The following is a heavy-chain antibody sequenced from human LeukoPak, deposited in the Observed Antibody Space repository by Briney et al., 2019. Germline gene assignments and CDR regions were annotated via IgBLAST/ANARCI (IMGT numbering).Heavy chain of an antibody. CDR2: IKDDGRDK. J-gene: IGHJ4*02. D-gene: IGHD6-19*01. CDR3: ARGTGWYPDY. CDR1: GFTFSNFW. Sequence: GGSLRLSCAASGFTFSNFWMNWVRQAPGKGLEWVANIKDDGRDKNYVDSVKGRFTISRDNAKKSLYLQMNSLRAEGTAIYYCARGTGWYPDYWGQGILVTVSS. V-gene: IGHV3-7*01.